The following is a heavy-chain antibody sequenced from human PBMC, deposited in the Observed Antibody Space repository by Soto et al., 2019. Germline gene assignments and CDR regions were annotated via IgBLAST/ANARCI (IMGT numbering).Heavy chain of an antibody. Sequence: SETLSLTCTVSGGSISSYYWSWIRQPPGKGLEWIGYIYYSGSTNYNPSLKSRVTISVDTSKNQFSLKLSSVTAADTAVYYCATGAVGDQDYYYYYMDVWGKGTTVTVSS. CDR3: ATGAVGDQDYYYYYMDV. V-gene: IGHV4-59*01. D-gene: IGHD3-10*01. CDR2: IYYSGST. J-gene: IGHJ6*03. CDR1: GGSISSYY.